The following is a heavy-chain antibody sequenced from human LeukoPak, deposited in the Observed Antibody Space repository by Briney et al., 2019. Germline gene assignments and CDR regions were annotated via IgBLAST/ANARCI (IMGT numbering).Heavy chain of an antibody. CDR1: GFTFSSFA. V-gene: IGHV3-23*01. CDR2: IGGSGDNT. Sequence: GGTLRLSCAVSGFTFSSFAMIGVRPAPGRGLVGVTTIGGSGDNTYYAHSVKGRFTISSDNSNNTLYLQMNSLRAEDTAVYYCAKDRALGEQPFDYWGQGTLVTVSS. J-gene: IGHJ4*02. CDR3: AKDRALGEQPFDY. D-gene: IGHD3-16*01.